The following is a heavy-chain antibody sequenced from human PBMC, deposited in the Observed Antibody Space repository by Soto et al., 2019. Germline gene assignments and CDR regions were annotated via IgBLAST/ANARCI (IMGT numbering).Heavy chain of an antibody. V-gene: IGHV3-48*03. CDR2: IGSSGSTI. Sequence: GGSLRLSFAASGFTFSPYEMSWVRQAPGKGLEWISYIGSSGSTIHYGDSVKVRVSISSDNANKSLFLQKNSLRAEDTAVYYWVRDAPCSNAVCQFHXWGRGTMVTVSX. J-gene: IGHJ4*02. CDR1: GFTFSPYE. D-gene: IGHD2-8*01. CDR3: VRDAPCSNAVCQFHX.